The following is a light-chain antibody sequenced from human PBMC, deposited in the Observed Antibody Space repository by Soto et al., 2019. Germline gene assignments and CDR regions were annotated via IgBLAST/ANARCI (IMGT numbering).Light chain of an antibody. V-gene: IGKV3-20*01. J-gene: IGKJ1*01. CDR3: QLYGSSWT. Sequence: EIVLTQSPGTLSLSPGERATLSCRASKSDSRRFLAWYQQKPGQAPRLLIHSTFRRETGIPDRFSGSGSGTDFTLTISRLEPEDYAVYYCQLYGSSWTFGQGTKVEIK. CDR1: KSDSRRF. CDR2: STF.